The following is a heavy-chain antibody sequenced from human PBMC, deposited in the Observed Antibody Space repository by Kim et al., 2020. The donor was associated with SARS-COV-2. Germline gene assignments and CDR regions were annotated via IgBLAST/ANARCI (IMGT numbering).Heavy chain of an antibody. V-gene: IGHV3-15*01. D-gene: IGHD2-2*01. CDR1: GFTFSNAW. CDR2: IKSKTDGGTT. Sequence: GGSLRLSCAASGFTFSNAWMSWVRQAPGKGLEWVGRIKSKTDGGTTDYAAPVKGRFTISRDDSKNTLYLQMNSLKTEDTAVYYCTAGYQLLFGVYYYYGMDVWGQGTTVTVSS. J-gene: IGHJ6*02. CDR3: TAGYQLLFGVYYYYGMDV.